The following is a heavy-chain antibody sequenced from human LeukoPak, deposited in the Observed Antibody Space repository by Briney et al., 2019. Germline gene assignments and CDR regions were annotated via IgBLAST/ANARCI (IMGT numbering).Heavy chain of an antibody. J-gene: IGHJ4*02. Sequence: LGESLKISGKGSGYSFTSYWIGWVRQMPGKGLEWMGIIYPGDSDTRYSPSFEGQVTISADKSISTAYLQWSSLKASDTAMYYCARRAYCGGDCYVDYWGQGTLVTVSS. CDR3: ARRAYCGGDCYVDY. D-gene: IGHD2-21*02. CDR2: IYPGDSDT. CDR1: GYSFTSYW. V-gene: IGHV5-51*01.